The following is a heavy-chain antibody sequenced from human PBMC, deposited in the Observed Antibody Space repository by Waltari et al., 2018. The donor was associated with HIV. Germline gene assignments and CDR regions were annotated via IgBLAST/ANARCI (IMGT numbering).Heavy chain of an antibody. CDR3: ARMHCSSTSCYTEYYYYGMDV. D-gene: IGHD2-2*02. J-gene: IGHJ6*02. Sequence: QVQLVASGGGVVQPGRSLRLSCAASGSTFSTYALHLVRQAPGKGLEWVAVISYDGSNKYYADSVKGRFTISRDNSKNTLYLQMNSLRAEDTAVYYCARMHCSSTSCYTEYYYYGMDVWGQGTTVTVSS. CDR2: ISYDGSNK. V-gene: IGHV3-30*04. CDR1: GSTFSTYA.